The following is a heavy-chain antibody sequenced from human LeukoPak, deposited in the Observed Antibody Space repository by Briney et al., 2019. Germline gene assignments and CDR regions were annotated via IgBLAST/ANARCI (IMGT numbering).Heavy chain of an antibody. V-gene: IGHV3-64*01. CDR2: ISSNGGST. J-gene: IGHJ4*02. D-gene: IGHD3-10*01. CDR3: AKIRGAIDY. CDR1: GFTFSSYA. Sequence: GGSLRLSCAASGFTFSSYAMHWVRQAPGKGLEYVSAISSNGGSTYYANSVKGRFTISRDNSENTLYLQMGSLRAEDMAVYYCAKIRGAIDYWGQGTLVTVSS.